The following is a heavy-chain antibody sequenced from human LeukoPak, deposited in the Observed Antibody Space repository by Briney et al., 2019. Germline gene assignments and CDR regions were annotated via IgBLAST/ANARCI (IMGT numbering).Heavy chain of an antibody. Sequence: SETLSLTCAVYGESLSGYNWSWIRQPPGKGLEWIGEINHSGSANYNPSLKSRVTISVDTSKNQFSLKMNSVTAADTAIYYCVSHYCGGDCYTNWFDPWGRGTLVTVSS. CDR1: GESLSGYN. CDR3: VSHYCGGDCYTNWFDP. CDR2: INHSGSA. J-gene: IGHJ5*02. V-gene: IGHV4-34*01. D-gene: IGHD2-21*02.